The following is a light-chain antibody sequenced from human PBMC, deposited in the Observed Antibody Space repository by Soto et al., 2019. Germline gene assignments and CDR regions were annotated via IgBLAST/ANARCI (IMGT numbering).Light chain of an antibody. V-gene: IGKV3-11*01. Sequence: EIVLTQSPATLSLSPGERATLSCRASQSVFTYLAWFQQKPGQAPRLLIYDTSNRATGIPARFSGSGSGTDFTVTISSLEPEDFAVYYCQQRYSWPPITFGQGTRLEIK. CDR1: QSVFTY. CDR3: QQRYSWPPIT. J-gene: IGKJ5*01. CDR2: DTS.